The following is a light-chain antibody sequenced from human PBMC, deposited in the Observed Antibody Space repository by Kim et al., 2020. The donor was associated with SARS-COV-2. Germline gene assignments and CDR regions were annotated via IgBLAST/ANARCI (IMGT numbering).Light chain of an antibody. CDR3: MQALQTPST. CDR1: QSLLHSNGKNY. V-gene: IGKV2-28*01. Sequence: DIVMTQSPLSLPVTPGEPASISCRSSQSLLHSNGKNYLDWYVQKPGQAPQLLIYGGSNRASGVPDRFSGSGSGTDFTLKISSVEAEDVGAYYCMQALQTPSTFGQGTKLEI. J-gene: IGKJ2*01. CDR2: GGS.